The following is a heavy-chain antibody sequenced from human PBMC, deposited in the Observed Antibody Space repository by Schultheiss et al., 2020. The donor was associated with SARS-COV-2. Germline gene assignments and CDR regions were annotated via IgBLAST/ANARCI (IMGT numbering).Heavy chain of an antibody. V-gene: IGHV3-21*01. J-gene: IGHJ6*02. CDR2: ISSSSSYI. CDR3: ARGIGGILYGMDV. Sequence: GGSLRLSCAASGFTFSSYAMHWVRQAPGKGLEWVSSISSSSSYIYYADSVKGRFTISRDNSKNTLYLQMNSLRAEDTAVYYCARGIGGILYGMDVWGQGTTVTVSS. CDR1: GFTFSSYA.